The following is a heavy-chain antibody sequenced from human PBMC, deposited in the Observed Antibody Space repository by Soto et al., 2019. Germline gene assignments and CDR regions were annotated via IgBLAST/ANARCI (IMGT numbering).Heavy chain of an antibody. V-gene: IGHV2-5*02. J-gene: IGHJ4*02. D-gene: IGHD7-27*01. CDR3: AHSLIPNWGSRGAFDY. Sequence: QITLKESGPTLVKPTQTLTLTCTFSGFSLSTSGVGVGWIRQPPGKALEWLALIYWDDDKRYSPSLKSRLTSTKDASKNRVVLTMTNMDPVDTATYYCAHSLIPNWGSRGAFDYWGQGTLVTVSS. CDR2: IYWDDDK. CDR1: GFSLSTSGVG.